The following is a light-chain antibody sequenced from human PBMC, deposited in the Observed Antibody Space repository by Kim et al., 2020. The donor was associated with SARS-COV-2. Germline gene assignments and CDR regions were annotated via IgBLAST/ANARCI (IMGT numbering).Light chain of an antibody. J-gene: IGKJ1*01. CDR3: QQYGNSPRT. CDR1: QSVSSSY. Sequence: SPGERATLSCRASQSVSSSYLAWYQQKPGQAPRLLIYSASSRATGIPDRFSGSGSGTDFILTISRLEPEDFAVYYCQQYGNSPRTFGQGTKVDIK. V-gene: IGKV3-20*01. CDR2: SAS.